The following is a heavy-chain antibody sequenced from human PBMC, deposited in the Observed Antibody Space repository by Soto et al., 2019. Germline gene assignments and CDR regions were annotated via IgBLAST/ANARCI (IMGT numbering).Heavy chain of an antibody. D-gene: IGHD2-21*01. Sequence: SETLSLTCAVYGGSFSGYYWSWIRQPPGKGLEWIGEINHSGSTNYNPSLKSRVTISVDTSKNQFSLKLSSVTAEDTAVYYCARDRIAAGGMDVWGQGTTVTVSS. CDR1: GGSFSGYY. CDR3: ARDRIAAGGMDV. CDR2: INHSGST. J-gene: IGHJ6*02. V-gene: IGHV4-34*01.